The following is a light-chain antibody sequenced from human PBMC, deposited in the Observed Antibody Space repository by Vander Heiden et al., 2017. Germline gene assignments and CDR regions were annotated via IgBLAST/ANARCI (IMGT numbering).Light chain of an antibody. J-gene: IGKJ1*01. Sequence: EIVLTQSPATLSLSPGERATLSCRASQSVSSYLAWYQQKPGQAPRLLIYDASNRATGIPARFSGSRYGTDFTLTISSLEPDDFAVYYCQQLSNGPPKWTFGQGTKVEIK. CDR2: DAS. CDR1: QSVSSY. CDR3: QQLSNGPPKWT. V-gene: IGKV3-11*01.